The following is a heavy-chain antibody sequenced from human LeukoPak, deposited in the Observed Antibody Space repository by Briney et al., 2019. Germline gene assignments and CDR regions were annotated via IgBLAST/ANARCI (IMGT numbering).Heavy chain of an antibody. Sequence: SETLSLTCSVSAYSISSAYFWGWIRPPPGKGLEWIGSINHSGSTYYNPSLKSRVTISVDTSKNQFSLKLTSVTAADTAVYYCARGNLDYYYYMDVWGKGTTVTVSS. V-gene: IGHV4-38-2*02. J-gene: IGHJ6*03. CDR2: INHSGST. D-gene: IGHD3-16*01. CDR1: AYSISSAYF. CDR3: ARGNLDYYYYMDV.